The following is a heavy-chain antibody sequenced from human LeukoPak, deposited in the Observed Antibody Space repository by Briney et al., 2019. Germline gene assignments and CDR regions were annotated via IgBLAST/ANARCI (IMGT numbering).Heavy chain of an antibody. D-gene: IGHD5-18*01. CDR3: ATNTPMGHYFDN. Sequence: GGSLRLSCAASGFTFSSNEMNWVRQAPGKGLQWVSYISCSSTTIYYADSVKGRFTISRDNAKNSLYLQMNSLRAEDTAIYYCATNTPMGHYFDNWGQGTLVSVSS. CDR2: ISCSSTTI. J-gene: IGHJ4*02. CDR1: GFTFSSNE. V-gene: IGHV3-48*03.